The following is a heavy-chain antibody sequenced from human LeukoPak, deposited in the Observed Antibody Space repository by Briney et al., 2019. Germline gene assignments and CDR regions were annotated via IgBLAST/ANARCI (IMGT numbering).Heavy chain of an antibody. CDR2: ISAYNGNT. Sequence: GSVKVSCKAFGYTFTIYGISWVRQAPGQGLEWMGWISAYNGNTDYAQKLQGRVTMTTDTSTSTTYMELRSLRSDDTAVYYCARDHGITIPPDAFDIWGQGTMVTVSS. CDR3: ARDHGITIPPDAFDI. D-gene: IGHD3-9*01. J-gene: IGHJ3*02. CDR1: GYTFTIYG. V-gene: IGHV1-18*01.